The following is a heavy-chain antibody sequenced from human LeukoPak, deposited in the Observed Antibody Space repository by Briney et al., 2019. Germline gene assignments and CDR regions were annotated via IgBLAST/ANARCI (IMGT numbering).Heavy chain of an antibody. CDR1: GGSVSSGSYY. Sequence: SETLSLTCTVSGGSVSSGSYYRSWIRQPPGKGLEWIGYIYYSGSTNYNPSLKSRVTISVDTSKNQFSLKLSSVTAADTAVYYCARGHRKYYYYYGMDVWGQGTTVTVSS. J-gene: IGHJ6*02. CDR3: ARGHRKYYYYYGMDV. CDR2: IYYSGST. V-gene: IGHV4-61*01.